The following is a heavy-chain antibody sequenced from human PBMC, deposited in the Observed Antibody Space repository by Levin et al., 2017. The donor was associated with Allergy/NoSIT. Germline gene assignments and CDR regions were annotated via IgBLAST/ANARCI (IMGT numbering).Heavy chain of an antibody. D-gene: IGHD3-16*02. Sequence: ASVKVSCAASGFTFSGSAMHWVRQASGKGLEWVGRIRSKANSYATAYAASVKGRFTISRDDSKNTAYLQMNSLKTGDTALYYCTGYGIWGELSSIWGQGTMVTVSS. CDR3: TGYGIWGELSSI. V-gene: IGHV3-73*01. J-gene: IGHJ3*02. CDR1: GFTFSGSA. CDR2: IRSKANSYAT.